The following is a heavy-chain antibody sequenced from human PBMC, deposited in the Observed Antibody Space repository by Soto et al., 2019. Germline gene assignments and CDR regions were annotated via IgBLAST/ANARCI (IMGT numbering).Heavy chain of an antibody. CDR3: AKDMYYYDSSGYYQYYYYYGMDV. D-gene: IGHD3-22*01. J-gene: IGHJ6*02. CDR1: GFTFSSYG. V-gene: IGHV3-30*18. Sequence: ESGGGVVQPGRSLRLSCAASGFTFSSYGMHWVRQAPGKGLEWVAVISYDGSNKYYADSVKGRFTISRDNSKNTLYLQMNSLRAEDTTVYYCAKDMYYYDSSGYYQYYYYYGMDVWGQGTTVTVSS. CDR2: ISYDGSNK.